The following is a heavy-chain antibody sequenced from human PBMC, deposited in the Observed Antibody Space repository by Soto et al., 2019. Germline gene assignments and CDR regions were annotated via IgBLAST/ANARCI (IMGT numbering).Heavy chain of an antibody. V-gene: IGHV3-30-3*01. D-gene: IGHD3-10*01. J-gene: IGHJ4*02. Sequence: GGSLILSCAASGFTFSSYAMHWVRQAPGKGLEWVAVISYDGSNKYYADSVKGRFTISRDNSKNTLYLQMNSLRAEDTAVYYCARDSSFLYGPFDYWGQGTLVTVSS. CDR2: ISYDGSNK. CDR3: ARDSSFLYGPFDY. CDR1: GFTFSSYA.